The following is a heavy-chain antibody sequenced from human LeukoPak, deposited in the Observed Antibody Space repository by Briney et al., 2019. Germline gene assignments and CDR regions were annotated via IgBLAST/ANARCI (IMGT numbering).Heavy chain of an antibody. V-gene: IGHV3-30-3*01. CDR2: ISYDGSNK. J-gene: IGHJ4*02. Sequence: GRSLRLSCAASGFTFSSYAMHWVRQAPGKGLGWVAVISYDGSNKYYADSVKGRFTISRDNSKNTLYLQMNSLRAEDTAVYYCARGPSRWLEYYFDYWGQGTLVTVSS. CDR3: ARGPSRWLEYYFDY. CDR1: GFTFSSYA. D-gene: IGHD5-24*01.